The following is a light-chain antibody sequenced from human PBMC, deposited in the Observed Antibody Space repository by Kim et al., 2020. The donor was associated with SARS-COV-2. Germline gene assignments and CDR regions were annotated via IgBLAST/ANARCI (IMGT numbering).Light chain of an antibody. CDR2: AAS. Sequence: IQLTQSPSSLSASVGDRVTITCRAGQGIIDYLSWYQQKPGKAPNLLIYAASPLQTGVPSRFSGSRSGTNFTLTISSLQPEDFATYYCQQLNTNTALAFGQGARLEIK. V-gene: IGKV1-9*01. CDR1: QGIIDY. J-gene: IGKJ5*01. CDR3: QQLNTNTALA.